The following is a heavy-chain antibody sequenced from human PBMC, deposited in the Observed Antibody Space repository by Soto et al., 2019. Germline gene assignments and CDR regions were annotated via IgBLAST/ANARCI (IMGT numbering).Heavy chain of an antibody. CDR3: ALWGTTGGVHV. Sequence: QVQLVESGGGVVQPGTSLRVSCVGSGFTFRSYFIHWVRQAPGKGLEWVALTSYDGTDKYYGDSVRGRFTISSGNSMTTVYLQMNSLCLKERASSYCALWGTTGGVHVWGQGTLVSVSS. D-gene: IGHD3-16*01. V-gene: IGHV3-30*19. J-gene: IGHJ1*01. CDR1: GFTFRSYF. CDR2: TSYDGTDK.